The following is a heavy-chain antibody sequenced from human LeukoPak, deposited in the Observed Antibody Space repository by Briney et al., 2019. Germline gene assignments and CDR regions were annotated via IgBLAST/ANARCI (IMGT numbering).Heavy chain of an antibody. V-gene: IGHV4-39*01. CDR1: GGSISSSSYY. Sequence: PSETLSLTCTVSGGSISSSSYYWGWIRRPPGKGLEWIGSIYYSGSTYYNPSLKSRVTISVDTSKNQFSLKLSSVTAADTAVYYCARHRQGRLPYGGNSGYYYYMDVWGKGTTVTVSS. CDR3: ARHRQGRLPYGGNSGYYYYMDV. J-gene: IGHJ6*03. CDR2: IYYSGST. D-gene: IGHD4-23*01.